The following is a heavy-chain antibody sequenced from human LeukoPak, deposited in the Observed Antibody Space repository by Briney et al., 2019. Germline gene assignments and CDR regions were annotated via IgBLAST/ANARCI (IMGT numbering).Heavy chain of an antibody. J-gene: IGHJ6*03. CDR2: ISSSSSTI. CDR3: ARDFQRVGYYYYYMDV. Sequence: GGSLRLSCAASGFTFSSYSMNWVREAPGKGLERVSYISSSSSTIYYADSVRGRFTISRDNAKNSLYLQMNSLRDEDAAVYYCARDFQRVGYYYYYMDVWGKGTTVTVSS. CDR1: GFTFSSYS. D-gene: IGHD1-26*01. V-gene: IGHV3-48*02.